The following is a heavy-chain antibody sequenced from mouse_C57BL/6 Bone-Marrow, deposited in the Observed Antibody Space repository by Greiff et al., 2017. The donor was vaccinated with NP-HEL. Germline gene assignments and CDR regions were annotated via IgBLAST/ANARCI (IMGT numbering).Heavy chain of an antibody. Sequence: DVKLVESGGDLVKPGGSLKLSCAASGFTFSSYGMSWVRQTPDKRLEWVATISSGGSYTYYPDSGKGRFTISRDNAKNTLYLQMSSLKSEDTAMYYCASAVDWYFDVWGTGTTVTVSS. CDR3: ASAVDWYFDV. D-gene: IGHD1-1*01. CDR1: GFTFSSYG. V-gene: IGHV5-6*02. J-gene: IGHJ1*03. CDR2: ISSGGSYT.